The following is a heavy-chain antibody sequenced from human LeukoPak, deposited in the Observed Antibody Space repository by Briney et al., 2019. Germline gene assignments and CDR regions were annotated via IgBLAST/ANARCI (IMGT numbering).Heavy chain of an antibody. CDR3: AKRGYCSSTSCYQPSALDY. V-gene: IGHV3-23*01. CDR2: ISGSGGST. Sequence: GGSLRLSCAASGSTFSSYAMSWVRQAPGKGLEWVSAISGSGGSTYYADSVKGRFTISRDNSKNTLYLQMNSLRAEDTAVYYCAKRGYCSSTSCYQPSALDYWGQGTLVTVSS. D-gene: IGHD2-2*01. J-gene: IGHJ4*02. CDR1: GSTFSSYA.